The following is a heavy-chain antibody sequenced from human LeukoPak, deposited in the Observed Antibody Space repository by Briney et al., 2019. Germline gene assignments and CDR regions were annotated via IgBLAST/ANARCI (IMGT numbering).Heavy chain of an antibody. CDR3: ARASKARLGGYSSGWYGY. Sequence: SETLSLTCAVYGGSFSGYYWSWIRQPPGKGLEWIGEINHSGSTNYNPSLKSRATISVDTSKNQFSLKLSSVTAADTAVYYCARASKARLGGYSSGWYGYWGQGTLVTVSS. J-gene: IGHJ4*02. CDR2: INHSGST. V-gene: IGHV4-34*01. CDR1: GGSFSGYY. D-gene: IGHD6-19*01.